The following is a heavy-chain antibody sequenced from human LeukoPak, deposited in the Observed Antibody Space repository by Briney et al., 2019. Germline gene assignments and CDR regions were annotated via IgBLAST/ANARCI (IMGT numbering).Heavy chain of an antibody. J-gene: IGHJ4*02. D-gene: IGHD1-26*01. Sequence: PGGSLRLSCAASGFTFSSYSMNWVRQAPGKGLEWVSFISSSRSYIYYADSVKGRFTISRDNAKNSLYLQMNSLRAEDTAVYYCARDDPRVGATETDWGQGALVTVSS. V-gene: IGHV3-21*01. CDR2: ISSSRSYI. CDR3: ARDDPRVGATETD. CDR1: GFTFSSYS.